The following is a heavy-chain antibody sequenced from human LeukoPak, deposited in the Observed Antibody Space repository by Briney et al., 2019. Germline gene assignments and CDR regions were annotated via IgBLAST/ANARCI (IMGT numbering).Heavy chain of an antibody. D-gene: IGHD3-10*01. J-gene: IGHJ4*02. CDR1: GFTFRTYA. CDR2: ISDSGGST. CDR3: AKSLNYYDSGSSRRTFDY. Sequence: GGSLRLSCAGSGFTFRTYAMIWVRQAPGKGLEWVSAISDSGGSTYYADSVKGRFTISRDNSKNTLYLQMHSLRDEDTAVYYCAKSLNYYDSGSSRRTFDYWGQRTLVTVSS. V-gene: IGHV3-23*01.